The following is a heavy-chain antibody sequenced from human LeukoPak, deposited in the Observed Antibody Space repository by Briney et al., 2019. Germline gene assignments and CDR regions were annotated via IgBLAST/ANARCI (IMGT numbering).Heavy chain of an antibody. Sequence: GESLQISCKASGYIFTTYWIGWVRQMPGKGLEWMGVIYPGDSDSRYSPSFQGQVTISADESISTAYLQWSSLKASDTAMYYCARSSDYVFDYWGQGTLVTVSS. J-gene: IGHJ4*02. CDR3: ARSSDYVFDY. D-gene: IGHD4-17*01. CDR2: IYPGDSDS. V-gene: IGHV5-51*01. CDR1: GYIFTTYW.